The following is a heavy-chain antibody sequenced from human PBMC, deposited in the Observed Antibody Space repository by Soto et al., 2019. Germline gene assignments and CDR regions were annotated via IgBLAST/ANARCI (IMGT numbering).Heavy chain of an antibody. CDR3: PTTITIFGVVIGSDH. Sequence: GGSLRLTCTASGFTFSNAWMSWVRQAPGQGLEWVGRIKSKTDGGTTDYAAPVKGRVTISRDDSKNTLYLQMSSLKTEDTAAYYSPTTITIFGVVIGSDHWGHGTLVTVSS. CDR1: GFTFSNAW. V-gene: IGHV3-15*01. D-gene: IGHD3-3*01. CDR2: IKSKTDGGTT. J-gene: IGHJ5*02.